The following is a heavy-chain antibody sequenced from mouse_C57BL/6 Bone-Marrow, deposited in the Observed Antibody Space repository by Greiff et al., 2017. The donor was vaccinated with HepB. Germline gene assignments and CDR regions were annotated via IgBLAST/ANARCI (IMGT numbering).Heavy chain of an antibody. V-gene: IGHV1-42*01. CDR3: ARNYDGNAMDY. CDR2: INPSTGGT. D-gene: IGHD2-3*01. CDR1: GYSFTGYY. J-gene: IGHJ4*01. Sequence: EVQLQQSGPELVKPGASVKISCKASGYSFTGYYMNWVKQSPEKSLEWIGEINPSTGGTTYNQKFKAKATLTVDKSSSTAYMQLKSLTSEDSAVYYCARNYDGNAMDYWGQGTSVTVSS.